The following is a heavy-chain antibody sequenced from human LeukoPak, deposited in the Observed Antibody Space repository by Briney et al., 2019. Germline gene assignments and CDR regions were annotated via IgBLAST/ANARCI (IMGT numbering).Heavy chain of an antibody. J-gene: IGHJ3*02. D-gene: IGHD4-17*01. CDR2: IRASGGLR. Sequence: GGSLRLSCAASGFTFNDFAMMWVRQAPGRGLEWVSAIRASGGLRFYADSVKGRFTISRDNSKNTLYLQMNSLRAADTAVYYCARDPNGDYIGAFDMCGQGTKVTVSS. V-gene: IGHV3-23*01. CDR3: ARDPNGDYIGAFDM. CDR1: GFTFNDFA.